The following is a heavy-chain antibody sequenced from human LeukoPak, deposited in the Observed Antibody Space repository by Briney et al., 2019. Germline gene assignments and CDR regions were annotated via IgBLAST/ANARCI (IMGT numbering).Heavy chain of an antibody. D-gene: IGHD3-10*01. CDR1: RGSFTAYY. CDR2: IIHSGSS. J-gene: IGHJ4*02. V-gene: IGHV4-34*01. CDR3: VRGRWRGHSPFGY. Sequence: PSETLSLTCAVYRGSFTAYYWSWIRQPPGTGLEWFGEIIHSGSSTYNTSLKSRVIISVDTSKDQFTLKLNPVTAADTAGDYCVRGRWRGHSPFGYWSQGTLVTVSS.